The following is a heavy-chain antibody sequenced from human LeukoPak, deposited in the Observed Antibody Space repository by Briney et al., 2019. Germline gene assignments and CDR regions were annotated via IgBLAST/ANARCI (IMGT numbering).Heavy chain of an antibody. CDR3: ASRYCSSTSCYTSDYYYGMDV. CDR1: GGTFSSYA. J-gene: IGHJ6*02. D-gene: IGHD2-2*02. CDR2: IIPILGIA. V-gene: IGHV1-69*04. Sequence: GASVKVSCKTSGGTFSSYAISWVRQAPGQGLEWMGRIIPILGIANYAQKFQGRVTITADKSTSTAYMELSSLRSEDMAVYYCASRYCSSTSCYTSDYYYGMDVWGQGTTVTVSS.